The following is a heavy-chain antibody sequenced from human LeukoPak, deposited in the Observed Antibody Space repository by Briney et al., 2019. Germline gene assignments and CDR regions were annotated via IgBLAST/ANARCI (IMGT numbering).Heavy chain of an antibody. D-gene: IGHD3-22*01. CDR3: AGDSLAPYDSSGYYGFDI. CDR1: GGSISSYY. V-gene: IGHV4-59*01. Sequence: SETLSLTCTVSGGSISSYYWSWIRQPPGKGLEWIGYIYYSGTTNYNPSLKSRVTISVDTSKNQFSLNLRSVTAADTAVYYCAGDSLAPYDSSGYYGFDIWGQGTMVTVSS. J-gene: IGHJ3*02. CDR2: IYYSGTT.